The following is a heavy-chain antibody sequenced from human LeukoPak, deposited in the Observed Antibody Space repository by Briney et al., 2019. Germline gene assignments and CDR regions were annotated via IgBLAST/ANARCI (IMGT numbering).Heavy chain of an antibody. Sequence: GGSLRLSCAAPGFTFSDYYMSWIRQAPGKGLEWVSYISSSSSYTNYADSVKGRFTISRDNAKNSLYLQMNSLRAEDTAVYYCARTYGDYVKHFDYWGQGTLVTVSS. CDR2: ISSSSSYT. J-gene: IGHJ4*02. CDR1: GFTFSDYY. D-gene: IGHD4-17*01. CDR3: ARTYGDYVKHFDY. V-gene: IGHV3-11*06.